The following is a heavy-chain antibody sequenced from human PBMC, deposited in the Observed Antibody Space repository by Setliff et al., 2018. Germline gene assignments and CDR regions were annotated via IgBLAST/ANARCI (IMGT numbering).Heavy chain of an antibody. D-gene: IGHD1-26*01. V-gene: IGHV3-7*03. CDR1: GFTFSNYW. Sequence: PGGSLRLSCAASGFTFSNYWMSWVRQTPGKGLEWVAHIKQDGSEKYYVDSVKGRFIISRDNAKNSLYLQMNGLRDEDTAVYYCARERVGRYYYYHMDVWGKGTTGTVSS. J-gene: IGHJ6*03. CDR2: IKQDGSEK. CDR3: ARERVGRYYYYHMDV.